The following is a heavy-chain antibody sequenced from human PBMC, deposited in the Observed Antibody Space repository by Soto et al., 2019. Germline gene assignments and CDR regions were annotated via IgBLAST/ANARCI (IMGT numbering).Heavy chain of an antibody. CDR1: GGSISSSNW. Sequence: QVQLQESGPGLVKPSGTLSLTCAVSGGSISSSNWWRWVRQPPGKGLEWIGEIYHRGSTNYNPSLRSRVTISVDKSKNQFSLKLSSVTAADTAVYYCARGTLYDILTGYPSFMDVWGRGTTVTVSS. CDR3: ARGTLYDILTGYPSFMDV. V-gene: IGHV4-4*02. CDR2: IYHRGST. D-gene: IGHD3-9*01. J-gene: IGHJ6*02.